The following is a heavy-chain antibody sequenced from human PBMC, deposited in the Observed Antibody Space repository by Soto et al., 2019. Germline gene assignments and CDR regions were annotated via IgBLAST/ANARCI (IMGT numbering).Heavy chain of an antibody. CDR2: IKQDGSEK. D-gene: IGHD2-2*01. J-gene: IGHJ5*02. V-gene: IGHV3-7*01. CDR1: GFTFSSYW. Sequence: PGGSLRLSCAASGFTFSSYWMSWVRQAPGKGLEWVANIKQDGSEKYYVDSVKGRFTISRDNAKNSLYLQMNSLRAEDTAVYYCARDPPYVVVPDWFDPWGQGTLVTVSS. CDR3: ARDPPYVVVPDWFDP.